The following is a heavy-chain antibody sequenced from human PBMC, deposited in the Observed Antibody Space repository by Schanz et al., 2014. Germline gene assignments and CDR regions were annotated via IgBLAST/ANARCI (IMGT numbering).Heavy chain of an antibody. CDR3: ARPPIAMGGRVADV. CDR2: IDYAGST. J-gene: IGHJ6*02. Sequence: EVQVVESGGGLVQPGGSLRLSCAASGFTVSANYMIWVRQPPGKGLEWVSLIDYAGSTNYADSVKGRMTVSRDTSKNTLFGQMKNLRAGDTAVYYCARPPIAMGGRVADVWGQGTTGTVSS. V-gene: IGHV3-66*01. CDR1: GFTVSANY. D-gene: IGHD6-19*01.